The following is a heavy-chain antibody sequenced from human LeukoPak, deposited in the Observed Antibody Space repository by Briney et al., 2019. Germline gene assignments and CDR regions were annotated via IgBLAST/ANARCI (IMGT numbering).Heavy chain of an antibody. CDR2: IYYSGST. Sequence: PSETLSLTCTVSGGSISSSSYYWGWIRQPPGKGLEWIGSIYYSGSTYYNPSLKSRVTISVDTSKNQFSLKLSSVTAADTAVYYCARDCSDPDVFDIWGQGTMVTVSS. V-gene: IGHV4-39*07. D-gene: IGHD2-15*01. CDR3: ARDCSDPDVFDI. CDR1: GGSISSSSYY. J-gene: IGHJ3*02.